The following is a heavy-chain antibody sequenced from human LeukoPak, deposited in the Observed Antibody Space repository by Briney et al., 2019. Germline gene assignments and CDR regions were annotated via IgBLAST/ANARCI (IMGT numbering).Heavy chain of an antibody. J-gene: IGHJ5*02. CDR2: IYPGDSDT. D-gene: IGHD3-3*01. CDR1: GYSFTSYW. V-gene: IGHV5-51*01. CDR3: ARIPTYYDFWSRYYTWYNWFDP. Sequence: RGESLKISCKGSGYSFTSYWIGWVRQMPGKGLEWMGIIYPGDSDTRYSPSFQGQVTISADKSISTAYLQWSSLEASDTAMYYCARIPTYYDFWSRYYTWYNWFDPWGQGTLVTVSS.